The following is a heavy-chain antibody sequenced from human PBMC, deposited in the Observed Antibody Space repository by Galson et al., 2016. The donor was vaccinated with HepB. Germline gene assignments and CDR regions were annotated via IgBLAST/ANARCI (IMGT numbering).Heavy chain of an antibody. CDR3: ARSCGATDCYLVDI. Sequence: SETLSLTCAVSGYSISSGYRWGWIRQPPGKGLEWIANIYHDGDTYYDPSLKSRATASVDTSKNQFSLRLTSVTAADTAVYYCARSCGATDCYLVDIWGQGALVIVSS. CDR2: IYHDGDT. V-gene: IGHV4-38-2*01. J-gene: IGHJ4*02. CDR1: GYSISSGYR. D-gene: IGHD2-21*02.